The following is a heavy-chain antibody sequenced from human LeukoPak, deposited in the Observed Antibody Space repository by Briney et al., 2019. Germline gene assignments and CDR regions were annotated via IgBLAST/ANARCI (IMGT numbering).Heavy chain of an antibody. CDR3: AKDRRSYDHEPEAYFDY. V-gene: IGHV3-33*06. CDR2: IWYDGSNK. D-gene: IGHD1-26*01. CDR1: GFTFSSYV. Sequence: GGSLRLSCAASGFTFSSYVMHWVRQAPGKGLGGGAVIWYDGSNKYYADSVKGRFTISRDNSKNTLYLQMNSLRPEDTAVYYCAKDRRSYDHEPEAYFDYWGQGTLVTVSS. J-gene: IGHJ4*02.